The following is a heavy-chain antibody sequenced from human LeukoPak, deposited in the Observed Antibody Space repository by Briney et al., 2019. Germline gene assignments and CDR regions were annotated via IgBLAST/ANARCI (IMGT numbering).Heavy chain of an antibody. J-gene: IGHJ4*02. CDR3: ARYKGEYTFDY. CDR2: ISAYNGNT. CDR1: GYTFNSYG. D-gene: IGHD3-16*01. Sequence: ASVKVSCKVSGYTFNSYGINWVRQAPGQGLEWMGWISAYNGNTNYERKLQGRVTMTTDTSTSTAYMELRSLRSDDTAVYFCARYKGEYTFDYWGQGTLVTVSS. V-gene: IGHV1-18*01.